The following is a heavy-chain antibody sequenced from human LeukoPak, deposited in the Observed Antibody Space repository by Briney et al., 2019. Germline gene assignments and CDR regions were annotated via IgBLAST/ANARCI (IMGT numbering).Heavy chain of an antibody. D-gene: IGHD3-3*01. Sequence: GGSLRLSCVASGFTFKTYGMGWVRQAPGKGLEWVSTLSGSDGSTYYADSVKGRFTISGDNSKSTLYLQMNSLRAEDTAVYYCAAGFYFGDYWGQGTLVTVSS. J-gene: IGHJ4*02. CDR2: LSGSDGST. V-gene: IGHV3-23*01. CDR3: AAGFYFGDY. CDR1: GFTFKTYG.